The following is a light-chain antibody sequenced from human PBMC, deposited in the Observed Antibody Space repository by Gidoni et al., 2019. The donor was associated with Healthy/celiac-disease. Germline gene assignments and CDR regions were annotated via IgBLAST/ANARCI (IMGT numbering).Light chain of an antibody. CDR2: AAS. CDR1: QGISSY. V-gene: IGKV1-9*01. Sequence: SQLTQSPAFLSASVGDRVTITCRASQGISSYLAWYQQKPGKAPKLLIYAASTLQGGVPSRFSGSGSGTEFTLTISSLQPEDFATYSCQQLSSSPLTFGPGTKVDIK. J-gene: IGKJ3*01. CDR3: QQLSSSPLT.